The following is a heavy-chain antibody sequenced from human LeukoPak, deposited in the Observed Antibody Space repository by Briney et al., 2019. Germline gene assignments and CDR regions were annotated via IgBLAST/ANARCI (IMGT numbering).Heavy chain of an antibody. CDR1: GGSFSGYY. V-gene: IGHV4-34*01. J-gene: IGHJ4*02. CDR3: ARLGGRWLQLEGHY. CDR2: INHSGST. D-gene: IGHD5-24*01. Sequence: PSETLSLTCAVYGGSFSGYYWSWIRQPPGKGLEWIGEINHSGSTNYNPSLKSRVTISVDTSKNQFSLKLSSVTAADTAVYYCARLGGRWLQLEGHYWGQGTLVTVSS.